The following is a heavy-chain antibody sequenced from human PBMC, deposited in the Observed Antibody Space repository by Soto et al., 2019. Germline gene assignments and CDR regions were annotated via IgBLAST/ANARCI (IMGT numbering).Heavy chain of an antibody. Sequence: GGSLRLSCSVAGFTVSDSMSWVRQAPGKGLECVSFIHSDGSTHYTDPVRGRFTISRDNSKNTLYLQMDRLRVDDTAVYFCARDASGPFDYWGQGTLVTVSS. D-gene: IGHD6-19*01. J-gene: IGHJ4*02. V-gene: IGHV3-53*01. CDR1: GFTVSDS. CDR2: IHSDGST. CDR3: ARDASGPFDY.